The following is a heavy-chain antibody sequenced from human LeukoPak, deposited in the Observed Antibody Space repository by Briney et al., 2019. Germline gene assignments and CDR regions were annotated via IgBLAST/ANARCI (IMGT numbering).Heavy chain of an antibody. D-gene: IGHD4-17*01. CDR2: ISGDAIYT. V-gene: IGHV3-23*01. CDR1: GFTFSNYA. J-gene: IGHJ4*02. Sequence: HPGGSLRLSCAASGFTFSNYAMTWVRQAPGKGLQRVSAISGDAIYTYYLDSVKGRFTTSRDNSKNTLFLQMNSLRADDTAVYYCAKNYGTSRPFYDYWGQGIVVTVPS. CDR3: AKNYGTSRPFYDY.